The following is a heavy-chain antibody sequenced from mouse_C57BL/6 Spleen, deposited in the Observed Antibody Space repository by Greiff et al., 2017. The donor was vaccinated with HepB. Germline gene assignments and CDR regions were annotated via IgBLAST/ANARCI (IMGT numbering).Heavy chain of an antibody. CDR3: ARSPTFYGGFAY. Sequence: QVHVKQPGAELVRPGSSVKLSCKASGYTFTSYWMHWVKQRPIQGLEWIGNIDPSDSETHYNQKFKDKATLTVDKSSSTAYMQLSSLTSEDSAVYYCARSPTFYGGFAYWGQGTLVTVSA. CDR1: GYTFTSYW. CDR2: IDPSDSET. D-gene: IGHD2-10*01. V-gene: IGHV1-52*01. J-gene: IGHJ3*01.